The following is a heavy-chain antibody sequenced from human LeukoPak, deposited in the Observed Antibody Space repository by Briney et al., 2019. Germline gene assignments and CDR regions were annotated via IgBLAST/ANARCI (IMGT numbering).Heavy chain of an antibody. V-gene: IGHV3-30*18. D-gene: IGHD3-3*01. Sequence: GGSLRLSCAASGFTFSSYGMHWVRQAPGKGLEWVAVISYDGSNKYYADSVKGRFTISRDNSKNTLYLQMNSLRAEDTAVYYCAKDGSLLRDYDFWSGYYMWYWGQGTLVTVSS. CDR3: AKDGSLLRDYDFWSGYYMWY. CDR2: ISYDGSNK. CDR1: GFTFSSYG. J-gene: IGHJ4*02.